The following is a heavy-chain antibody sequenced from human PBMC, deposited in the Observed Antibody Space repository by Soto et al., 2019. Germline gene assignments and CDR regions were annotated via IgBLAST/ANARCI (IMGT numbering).Heavy chain of an antibody. V-gene: IGHV1-8*01. CDR1: GYTFTSYD. D-gene: IGHD6-13*01. CDR2: MNPNSGNT. J-gene: IGHJ6*02. Sequence: ASVKVSCKASGYTFTSYDINWVRQATGQGLEWMGWMNPNSGNTGYAQKFQGRVTMTRSTSISTAYMELSSLRSEDTAVYYCATEIGSSSWYYYYGMDVWGQGTTVTVSS. CDR3: ATEIGSSSWYYYYGMDV.